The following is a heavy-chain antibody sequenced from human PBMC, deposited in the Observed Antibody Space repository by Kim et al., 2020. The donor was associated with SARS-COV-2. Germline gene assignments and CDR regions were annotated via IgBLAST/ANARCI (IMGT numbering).Heavy chain of an antibody. V-gene: IGHV4-34*01. Sequence: NPSLRSRVTISVDTSRDRFSLRRSSVTAADTAVYYGARDGAVAPYSWFDPWGQGTLVTVSS. J-gene: IGHJ5*02. CDR3: ARDGAVAPYSWFDP. D-gene: IGHD6-19*01.